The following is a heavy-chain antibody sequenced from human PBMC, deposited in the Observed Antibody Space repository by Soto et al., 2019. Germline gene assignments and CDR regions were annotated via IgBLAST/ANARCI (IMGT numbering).Heavy chain of an antibody. Sequence: GGSLRLSCAASGFTFSSYAMSWVCQAPGKGLEWVSAISGSGGSTYYADSVKGRFTISRDNSKNTLYLQMNSLRAEDTAVYYCGKSGGTDCSGTSCYALLVFSFDYYYGMDVWGQGTTVTVSS. D-gene: IGHD2-2*01. J-gene: IGHJ6*02. V-gene: IGHV3-23*01. CDR1: GFTFSSYA. CDR3: GKSGGTDCSGTSCYALLVFSFDYYYGMDV. CDR2: ISGSGGST.